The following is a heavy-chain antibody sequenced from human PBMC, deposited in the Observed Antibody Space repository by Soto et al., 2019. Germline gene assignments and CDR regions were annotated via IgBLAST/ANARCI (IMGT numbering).Heavy chain of an antibody. J-gene: IGHJ6*02. D-gene: IGHD6-19*01. V-gene: IGHV3-30*18. CDR2: ISYDGSNK. CDR3: VKLRSSGTIYGMDV. Sequence: QVQLVESGGGVVQPGRSLRLSCAASGFTFSSYGMHWVRQAPGKGLEWGAVISYDGSNKYYADSVKGRFTISRDNSKNTLYLQMNSQPDEAAAEYYCVKLRSSGTIYGMDVWGQVTTCTVSS. CDR1: GFTFSSYG.